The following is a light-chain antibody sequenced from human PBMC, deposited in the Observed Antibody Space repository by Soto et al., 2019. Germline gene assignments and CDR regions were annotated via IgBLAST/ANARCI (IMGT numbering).Light chain of an antibody. J-gene: IGKJ4*01. Sequence: ILFTQSPGTLSLSPGDRATLSCMASQSVTSRYLAWYQQKPGQAPRILLYGASNRATGIPDTFSGSGSGTDFTLTISRLEHEDFALYYCQQYGNSHPLTFGGGTKVDIK. CDR2: GAS. CDR3: QQYGNSHPLT. CDR1: QSVTSRY. V-gene: IGKV3-20*01.